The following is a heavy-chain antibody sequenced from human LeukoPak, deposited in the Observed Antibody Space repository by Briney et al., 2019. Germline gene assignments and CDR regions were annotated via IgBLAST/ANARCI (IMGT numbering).Heavy chain of an antibody. Sequence: SETLSLTCTVSGGSISSSSYYWGWIRQPPGKGLEWIGEINHSGSTNYNPSLKSRVTISVDTSKDKFSLKLSSVTAADTAVYYCARGLITMVRGVPSYFDYWGQGTLVTVSS. CDR2: INHSGST. D-gene: IGHD3-10*01. CDR3: ARGLITMVRGVPSYFDY. CDR1: GGSISSSSYY. V-gene: IGHV4-39*07. J-gene: IGHJ4*02.